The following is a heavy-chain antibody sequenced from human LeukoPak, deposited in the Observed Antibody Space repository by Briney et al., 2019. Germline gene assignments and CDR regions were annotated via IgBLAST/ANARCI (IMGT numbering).Heavy chain of an antibody. V-gene: IGHV4-34*01. D-gene: IGHD3-22*01. Sequence: PSETLSLTCAVYGGSFSGYYWSWIRQPPGKGLEWIGEINHSGSTNYNPSLKSRVTISVDTSKNQFSLKLSSVTAADTAVYYCARGLYDSSGYAPYYFDYWGQGTLVTVSS. CDR3: ARGLYDSSGYAPYYFDY. J-gene: IGHJ4*02. CDR2: INHSGST. CDR1: GGSFSGYY.